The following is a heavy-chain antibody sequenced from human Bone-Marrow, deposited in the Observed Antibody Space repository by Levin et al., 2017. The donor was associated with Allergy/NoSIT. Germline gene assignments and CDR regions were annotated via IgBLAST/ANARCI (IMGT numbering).Heavy chain of an antibody. CDR2: IYYSGST. D-gene: IGHD2-2*01. CDR3: ARQPPCSSTSWFGEPLPGWFDP. Sequence: TSETLSLTCTVSGGSISSSSYYWGWIRQPPGKGLEWIGSIYYSGSTYYNPSLKSRVTISVDTSKNQFSLKLSSVTAADTAVYYCARQPPCSSTSWFGEPLPGWFDPWGQGTLVTVSS. V-gene: IGHV4-39*01. J-gene: IGHJ5*02. CDR1: GGSISSSSYY.